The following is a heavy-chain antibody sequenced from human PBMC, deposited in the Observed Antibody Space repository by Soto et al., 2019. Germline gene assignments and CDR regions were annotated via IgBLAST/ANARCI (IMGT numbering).Heavy chain of an antibody. CDR2: IYSSGST. CDR3: ARGPTVTTDY. V-gene: IGHV4-30-4*01. J-gene: IGHJ4*02. D-gene: IGHD4-17*01. Sequence: QVQLQESGPGLVKPSQTLSLTCTVSGGSISSDVYYWSWFRQPPGKGLEWIGHIYSSGSTYYNPSLKRQVSTSVDTSKNQFSLKLSSVTAADTAVYYCARGPTVTTDYWGQGALVTVAS. CDR1: GGSISSDVYY.